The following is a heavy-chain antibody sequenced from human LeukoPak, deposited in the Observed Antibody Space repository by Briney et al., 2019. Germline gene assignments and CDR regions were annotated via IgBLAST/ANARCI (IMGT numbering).Heavy chain of an antibody. V-gene: IGHV3-48*04. CDR1: GFSFRTYS. CDR2: IVGSSSTK. J-gene: IGHJ4*02. Sequence: QPGGSLRLSCAASGFSFRTYSMNWVRQAPGKGLEWVSYIVGSSSTKYYADSVKGRFTISRDNAKNSLYLQMDSLRAEDTAVYYCATDSPETAAFDYWGQGTLVTVSS. CDR3: ATDSPETAAFDY. D-gene: IGHD1-1*01.